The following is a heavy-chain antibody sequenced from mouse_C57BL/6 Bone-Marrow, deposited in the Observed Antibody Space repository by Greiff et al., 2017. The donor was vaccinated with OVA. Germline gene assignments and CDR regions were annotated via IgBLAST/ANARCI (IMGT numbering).Heavy chain of an antibody. CDR3: AFYYVSSYRYFDV. D-gene: IGHD1-1*01. J-gene: IGHJ1*03. Sequence: LVESGPELVKPGASVKISCKASGYSFTDYNMNWVKQSNGKSLEWIGVINPNYGTTSYNQKFKGKATLTVDQSSSTAYMQLNSLTSEDSAVYYCAFYYVSSYRYFDVWGTGTTVTVSS. CDR1: GYSFTDYN. CDR2: INPNYGTT. V-gene: IGHV1-39*01.